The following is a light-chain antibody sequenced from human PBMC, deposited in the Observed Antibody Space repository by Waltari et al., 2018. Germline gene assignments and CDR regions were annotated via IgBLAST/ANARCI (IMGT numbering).Light chain of an antibody. CDR1: QDVSNN. CDR3: QHYHNFPSA. J-gene: IGKJ5*01. Sequence: IVVTQSPATLSVSPGESATLPCRASQDVSNNVAWYQQKAGQVPRLLIYDSSTRATGIPARFSGSGFGTEFTLTISSLQSEDFAVFYCQHYHNFPSAFGRGTRLEIK. CDR2: DSS. V-gene: IGKV3-15*01.